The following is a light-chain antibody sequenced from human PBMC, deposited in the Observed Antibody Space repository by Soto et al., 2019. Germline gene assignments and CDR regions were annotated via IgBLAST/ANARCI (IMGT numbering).Light chain of an antibody. CDR1: EGLTNSY. CDR3: QQYGSSPVT. V-gene: IGKV3-20*01. Sequence: EIVLTQSPGTLSLSPGEVATLSFRSSEGLTNSYLAWYQQKPGQAPSLLIYGASSRATGIPDRFSGSGSGTEFTLTVDRLEPEDFAVYYCQQYGSSPVTFGQGTKVDIK. J-gene: IGKJ1*01. CDR2: GAS.